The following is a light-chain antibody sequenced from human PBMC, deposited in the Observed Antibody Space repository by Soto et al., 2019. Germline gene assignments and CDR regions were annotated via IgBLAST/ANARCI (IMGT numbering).Light chain of an antibody. Sequence: DIQMTQSPSSLSASVGDRVTITCRASHDISNSLAQYQQKPGKVPNLLIYSASPLRSGVPSRFSGSGSGTDFTLTISSLQPEDVATYFCQKYNSALTFGQGTRLEIK. J-gene: IGKJ5*01. CDR3: QKYNSALT. CDR2: SAS. V-gene: IGKV1-27*01. CDR1: HDISNS.